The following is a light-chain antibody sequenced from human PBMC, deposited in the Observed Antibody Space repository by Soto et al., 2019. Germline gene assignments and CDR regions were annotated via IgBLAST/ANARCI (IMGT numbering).Light chain of an antibody. J-gene: IGKJ1*01. CDR1: QSISTW. Sequence: DIQMTQSPSTLSASVGDRVTITCRASQSISTWLAWYQQKPGKAPKLLMYKASSLEIGVPSRFSGSGSGTEFTLTISSLQPDDFATYYCQQYINRWTFGQGTKVDIK. CDR2: KAS. CDR3: QQYINRWT. V-gene: IGKV1-5*03.